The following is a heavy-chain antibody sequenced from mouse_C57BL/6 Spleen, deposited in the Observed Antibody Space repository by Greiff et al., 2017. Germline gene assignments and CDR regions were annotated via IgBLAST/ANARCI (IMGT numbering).Heavy chain of an antibody. CDR2: IYPGDGDT. V-gene: IGHV1-82*01. CDR1: GYAFSSSW. Sequence: VQLQQSGPELVKPGASVKISCKASGYAFSSSWMNWVKQRPGKGLEWIGRIYPGDGDTNYNGKFKGKATLTADKSSSTAYMQLSRLTSEDSAVYFCARGTTVVARDYYAMDYWGQGTSVTVSS. J-gene: IGHJ4*01. CDR3: ARGTTVVARDYYAMDY. D-gene: IGHD1-1*01.